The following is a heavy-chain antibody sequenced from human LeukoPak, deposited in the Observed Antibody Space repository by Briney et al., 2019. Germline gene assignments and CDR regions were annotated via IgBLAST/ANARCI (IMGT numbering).Heavy chain of an antibody. CDR2: MSPNSGNT. CDR3: ARTAVGHYYYYMDV. D-gene: IGHD4-17*01. Sequence: GASVKVSCKASGYTFTSYDINWVRQATGQGLEWMGWMSPNSGNTGYAQKFQGRVTITRNTSISTAYMELSSLRSEDTAVYYCARTAVGHYYYYMDVWGKGTTVTVSS. CDR1: GYTFTSYD. J-gene: IGHJ6*03. V-gene: IGHV1-8*03.